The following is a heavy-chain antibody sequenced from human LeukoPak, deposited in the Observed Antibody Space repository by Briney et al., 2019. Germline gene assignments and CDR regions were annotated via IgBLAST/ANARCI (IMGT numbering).Heavy chain of an antibody. D-gene: IGHD4-23*01. CDR1: GGSFSGYY. J-gene: IGHJ6*03. Sequence: SETLSLTCAVYGGSFSGYYWGWIRQPPGKGLEWIGEINHSGSTNYNPSLKSRVTISVDTSKNQFSLKLSSVTAADTAVYYCASPPPGYGGNSSYYYYYMDVWGKGTTVTVSS. CDR2: INHSGST. V-gene: IGHV4-34*01. CDR3: ASPPPGYGGNSSYYYYYMDV.